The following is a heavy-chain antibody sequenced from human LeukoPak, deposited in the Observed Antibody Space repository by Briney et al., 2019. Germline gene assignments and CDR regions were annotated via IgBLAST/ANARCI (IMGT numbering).Heavy chain of an antibody. CDR3: ARESNVYYYDSSGFPFDY. D-gene: IGHD3-22*01. J-gene: IGHJ4*02. CDR1: GFTFSSYE. V-gene: IGHV3-48*03. Sequence: GGSLRLSCAASGFTFSSYEMNWVRQAPGKELEWVSYISSSGSTIYYADSVKGRFTISRDNAKNSLYLQMNSLRAEDTAVYYCARESNVYYYDSSGFPFDYWGQGTLVTVSS. CDR2: ISSSGSTI.